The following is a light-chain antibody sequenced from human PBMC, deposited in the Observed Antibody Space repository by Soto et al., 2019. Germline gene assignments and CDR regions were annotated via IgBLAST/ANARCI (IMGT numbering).Light chain of an antibody. CDR3: QQSYSTPIT. CDR2: AAS. J-gene: IGKJ5*01. V-gene: IGKV1-39*01. Sequence: DIQMTQTPYSLSASVGDRVTITFRASQSISSYLNWYQQKPGKAPKLLIYAASSLQSGVPARFSGSGSGTDFTLTISSLQPEDFVTYYCQQSYSTPITFGQGTRLEIK. CDR1: QSISSY.